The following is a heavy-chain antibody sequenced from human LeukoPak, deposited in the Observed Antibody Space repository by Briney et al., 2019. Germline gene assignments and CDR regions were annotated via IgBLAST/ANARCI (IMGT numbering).Heavy chain of an antibody. CDR3: ASNWNDAWFDP. Sequence: SETLSLTCTVSGGSITDTTYYWSWLRQPPGTGLEWIGEINHSGSTNYNPSLKSRVTISVDTSKNQFSLKLSSVTAADTAVYYCASNWNDAWFDPWGQGTLVTVSS. CDR1: GGSITDTTYY. D-gene: IGHD1-1*01. CDR2: INHSGST. J-gene: IGHJ5*02. V-gene: IGHV4-39*07.